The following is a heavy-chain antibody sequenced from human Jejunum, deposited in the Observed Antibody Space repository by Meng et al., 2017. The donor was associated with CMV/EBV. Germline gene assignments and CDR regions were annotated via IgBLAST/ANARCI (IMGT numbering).Heavy chain of an antibody. CDR3: ARIRGSYPGDYYNGMDV. CDR1: TSTGHS. V-gene: IGHV1-46*01. J-gene: IGHJ6*02. D-gene: IGHD1-26*01. CDR2: INPSDPGT. Sequence: TSTGHSMHWVRRAPGQGLGWMAQINPSDPGTTYAQRFEGRVTMTRDTSTNTVCLELGSLKAEDTAVYYCARIRGSYPGDYYNGMDVWGQGTTVTVSS.